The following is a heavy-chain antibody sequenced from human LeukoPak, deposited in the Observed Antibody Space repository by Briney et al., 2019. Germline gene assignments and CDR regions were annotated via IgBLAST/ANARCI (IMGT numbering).Heavy chain of an antibody. CDR2: IYYSGST. CDR3: ARASGFLEWLPNDY. V-gene: IGHV4-39*07. J-gene: IGHJ4*02. Sequence: SETLSLTCTVSGGSISSSSYYWGWIRQPPGKGLEWIGSIYYSGSTYYNPSLKSRVTISVDRSKNQFSLKLSSVTAADTAVYYCARASGFLEWLPNDYWGQGTLVTVSS. D-gene: IGHD3-3*01. CDR1: GGSISSSSYY.